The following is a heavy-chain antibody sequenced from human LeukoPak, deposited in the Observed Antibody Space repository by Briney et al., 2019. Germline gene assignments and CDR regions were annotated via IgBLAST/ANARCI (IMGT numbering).Heavy chain of an antibody. CDR2: MYPGDSDT. D-gene: IGHD3-10*01. CDR3: ARQGASGTSDY. V-gene: IGHV5-51*01. J-gene: IGHJ4*02. CDR1: GYRFTSYW. Sequence: GESLKISCKGSGYRFTSYWIAWVRQRPGRGLEWMGIMYPGDSDTRYSPSFQGQVTMSVDRSISTAYLQWSSLEASDTAIYYCARQGASGTSDYWGQGTLVTVSS.